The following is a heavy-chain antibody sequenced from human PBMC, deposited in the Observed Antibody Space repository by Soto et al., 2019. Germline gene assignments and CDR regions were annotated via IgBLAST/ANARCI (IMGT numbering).Heavy chain of an antibody. V-gene: IGHV3-53*01. CDR3: AGSFTSAERRGY. CDR2: VHGGGST. J-gene: IGHJ4*01. Sequence: VQLVESGGGLIQPGGSLRLSCAASGFTVSNNHMTWVRKAAGKVLELVSFVHGGGSTSYADSVNGRFTISRDNSKNTLYIQMDGLRAEKTAIDYFAGSFTSAERRGYWGLVTLVTVSS. D-gene: IGHD2-2*01. CDR1: GFTVSNNH.